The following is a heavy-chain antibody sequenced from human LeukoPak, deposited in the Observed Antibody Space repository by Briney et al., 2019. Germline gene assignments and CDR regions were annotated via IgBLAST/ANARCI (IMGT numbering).Heavy chain of an antibody. Sequence: SETLSLTCTVSGGSINSSTYFWGLIRQPPGKGLEWIASVFYNGTTYYDPSLKSRVTISVDTSKNQFSLNLTSVTAADTAMYYCARLTRRGSGSKSYYSYWGQGTLVTVSS. CDR1: GGSINSSTYF. CDR3: ARLTRRGSGSKSYYSY. D-gene: IGHD3-10*01. J-gene: IGHJ4*02. V-gene: IGHV4-39*01. CDR2: VFYNGTT.